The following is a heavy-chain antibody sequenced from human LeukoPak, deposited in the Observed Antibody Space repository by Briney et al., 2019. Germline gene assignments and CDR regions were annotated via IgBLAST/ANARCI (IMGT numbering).Heavy chain of an antibody. J-gene: IGHJ4*02. CDR2: ISYDGSNK. Sequence: GGSLRLSCAASGFTFSSYAMHWVRQAPGKGLEWVAVISYDGSNKYYADSVKGRFTISRDNSKNTLYLQMNSLGAGDTAVYYCARDGIVASLTPAHFDYWGQGTLVTVSS. CDR1: GFTFSSYA. CDR3: ARDGIVASLTPAHFDY. D-gene: IGHD2-15*01. V-gene: IGHV3-30-3*01.